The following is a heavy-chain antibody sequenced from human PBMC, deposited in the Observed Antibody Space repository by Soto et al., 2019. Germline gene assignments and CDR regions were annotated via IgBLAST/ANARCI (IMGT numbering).Heavy chain of an antibody. Sequence: GGSLRLSCAASGFTFDDYAMHWVRQAPGKGLEWVSGISWNSGSIGYADSVKGRFTISRDNAKNSLYLQMNSLRAEDTALYYCAKDGRIAPLDYWGQGTLVTVSS. CDR2: ISWNSGSI. V-gene: IGHV3-9*01. D-gene: IGHD6-6*01. J-gene: IGHJ4*02. CDR1: GFTFDDYA. CDR3: AKDGRIAPLDY.